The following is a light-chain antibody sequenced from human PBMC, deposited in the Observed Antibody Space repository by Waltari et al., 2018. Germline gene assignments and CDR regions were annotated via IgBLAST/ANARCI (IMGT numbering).Light chain of an antibody. Sequence: QSALTQPASVSGSPGQSITISCPGTSSDVGDYKLVSWYQQHAGQVPKLIIYEVNKRPSGFSTRFSGSRSGNTASLTISGLQAEDEATYFCCSYAGTTSWLFGGGTKVTVL. V-gene: IGLV2-23*02. J-gene: IGLJ3*02. CDR3: CSYAGTTSWL. CDR2: EVN. CDR1: SSDVGDYKL.